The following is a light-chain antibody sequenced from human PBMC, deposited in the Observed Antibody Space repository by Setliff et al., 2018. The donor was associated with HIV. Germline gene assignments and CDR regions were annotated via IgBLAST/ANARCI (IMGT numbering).Light chain of an antibody. Sequence: LTQPASVSGSPGQSITISCTGTSSDVGGYNYVSWYQQHPGKAPKLMIYDVSNRPSGVSNRFSGSKSGNTASLTISGLQAEDEADYYCSSYTSSSSYVFGTGTKVT. CDR2: DVS. CDR3: SSYTSSSSYV. V-gene: IGLV2-14*03. CDR1: SSDVGGYNY. J-gene: IGLJ1*01.